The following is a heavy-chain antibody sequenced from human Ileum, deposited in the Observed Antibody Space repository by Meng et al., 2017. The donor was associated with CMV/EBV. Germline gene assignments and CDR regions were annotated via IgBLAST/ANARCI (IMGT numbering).Heavy chain of an antibody. CDR1: GFNFIKYA. D-gene: IGHD3-3*01. Sequence: GGSLRLSCAVSGFNFIKYAMSWVRQAPGKGLEWVANIKQDGTEKYYVDSVKGRFTISRDNTENSLYLQMNSLRAEDTGVYYCAATYDFWSEATNYWGQGTLVTVSS. CDR2: IKQDGTEK. CDR3: AATYDFWSEATNY. V-gene: IGHV3-7*01. J-gene: IGHJ4*02.